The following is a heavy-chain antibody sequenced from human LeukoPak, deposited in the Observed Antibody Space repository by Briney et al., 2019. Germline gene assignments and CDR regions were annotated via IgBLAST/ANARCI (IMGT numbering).Heavy chain of an antibody. J-gene: IGHJ4*02. CDR1: GGSISSYY. CDR3: ARMVIAAAGSQGEIDY. V-gene: IGHV4-59*01. D-gene: IGHD6-13*01. CDR2: IYYSGST. Sequence: PSETLSLTCTVSGGSISSYYWSWIRQPPGQGLEWMGYIYYSGSTNYNPSLKRRVTISVDTSKNQFSLKLSSVTAADTAVYYCARMVIAAAGSQGEIDYWGQGTLVTVSS.